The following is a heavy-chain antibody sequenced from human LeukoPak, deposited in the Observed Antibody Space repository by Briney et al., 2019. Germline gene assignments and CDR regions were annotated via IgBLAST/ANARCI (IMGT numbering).Heavy chain of an antibody. CDR2: ISGSGGST. V-gene: IGHV3-23*01. CDR1: GFTFSSYA. J-gene: IGHJ6*02. D-gene: IGHD3-22*01. Sequence: GGPLRLSCAASGFTFSSYAVSWVRQAPGKGLKWVSTISGSGGSTYYADSVKGRFTISRDNSKNTLYLQMNSLRAEDTAVYYCAKGGDGRYYDSSGSFFYYYGMDVWGQGTTVTASS. CDR3: AKGGDGRYYDSSGSFFYYYGMDV.